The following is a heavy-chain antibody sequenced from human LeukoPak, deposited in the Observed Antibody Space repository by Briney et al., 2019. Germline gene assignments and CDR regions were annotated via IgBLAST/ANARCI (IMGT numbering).Heavy chain of an antibody. CDR3: ARSLWPEDY. Sequence: AGGSLRLSCAASGFTFSSYWMSWVRQAPGKGLESVANINQDGRQIYYVDSVKGRFTISRDNAKNSLYLQMNSLGVEDTAVYYCARSLWPEDYWGQGTLVTVSS. V-gene: IGHV3-7*01. D-gene: IGHD3-16*01. CDR1: GFTFSSYW. CDR2: INQDGRQI. J-gene: IGHJ4*02.